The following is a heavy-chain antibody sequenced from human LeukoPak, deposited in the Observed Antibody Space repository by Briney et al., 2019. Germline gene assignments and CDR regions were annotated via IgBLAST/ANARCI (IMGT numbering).Heavy chain of an antibody. CDR2: ISAYNGNT. D-gene: IGHD2-8*01. CDR3: ARVSMVWDAFDI. Sequence: ASVKVSCKASGYTFTSYGISWVQQAPGQGLEWMGWISAYNGNTNYAQKLQGRVTMTTDTSTSTAYMELRSLRSDDTAVYYCARVSMVWDAFDIWGQGTMVTVSS. V-gene: IGHV1-18*01. J-gene: IGHJ3*02. CDR1: GYTFTSYG.